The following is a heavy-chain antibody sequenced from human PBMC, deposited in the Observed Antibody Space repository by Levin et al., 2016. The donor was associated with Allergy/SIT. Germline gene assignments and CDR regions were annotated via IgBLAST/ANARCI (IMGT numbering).Heavy chain of an antibody. Sequence: GESLKISCAASGFTFSISAMTWVRQAPGQGLEWVSAISGSGDTTYYADSVKGRFTISRDNSKNTLYLQMNSLRAEDTAVYYCAKRYNWNVVDWGQGTLVTVSS. CDR1: GFTFSISA. D-gene: IGHD1-20*01. CDR3: AKRYNWNVVD. V-gene: IGHV3-23*01. CDR2: ISGSGDTT. J-gene: IGHJ4*02.